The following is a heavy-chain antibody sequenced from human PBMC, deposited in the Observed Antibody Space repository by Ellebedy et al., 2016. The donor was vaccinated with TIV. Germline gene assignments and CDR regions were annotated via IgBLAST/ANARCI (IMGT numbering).Heavy chain of an antibody. CDR1: GFTFRNYA. CDR3: ARLGYRSSWFDY. J-gene: IGHJ4*02. D-gene: IGHD6-13*01. CDR2: TGGGDNL. Sequence: PGGSLRLSCAASGFTFRNYAMTWVRPAPGKGLEWVSTTGGGDNLFYADSVTGRFTISRDDLKNTLFLQMNSLRAEDTAVYYCARLGYRSSWFDYWGQGALVTVSS. V-gene: IGHV3-23*01.